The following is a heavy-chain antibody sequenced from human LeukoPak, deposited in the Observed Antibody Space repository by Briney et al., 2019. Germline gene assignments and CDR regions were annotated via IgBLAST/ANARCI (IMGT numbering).Heavy chain of an antibody. J-gene: IGHJ5*02. CDR2: IYSGGNT. V-gene: IGHV3-66*01. Sequence: GGVPRLSRASSGISRSKNFIYLGRPAPREGVGGVSVIYSGGNTYYADSVKDRFIISRDNSKNTVYLHMNSLRADDTAVYYCAVRPGHYPDSGSHPAWGQGTLVTVSS. CDR1: GISRSKNF. CDR3: AVRPGHYPDSGSHPA. D-gene: IGHD3-10*01.